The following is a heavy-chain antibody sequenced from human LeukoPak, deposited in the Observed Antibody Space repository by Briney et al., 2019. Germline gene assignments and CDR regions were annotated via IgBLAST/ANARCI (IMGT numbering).Heavy chain of an antibody. CDR3: ARVRFYYDSSGYYSYFDY. J-gene: IGHJ4*02. V-gene: IGHV1-8*01. CDR1: GYTFTSYD. D-gene: IGHD3-22*01. Sequence: APVKVSCKASGYTFTSYDINWVRQATGQGLEWMGWMNPNSGNPGYAQNFQGRVTMTRNTSISTAYMELSSLRSEDTAVYYCARVRFYYDSSGYYSYFDYWGQGTLVTVSS. CDR2: MNPNSGNP.